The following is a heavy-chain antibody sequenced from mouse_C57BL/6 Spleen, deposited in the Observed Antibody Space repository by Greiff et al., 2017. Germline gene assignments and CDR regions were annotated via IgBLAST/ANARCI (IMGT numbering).Heavy chain of an antibody. V-gene: IGHV1-50*01. CDR2: IDPSDSYT. CDR3: ARRGNLYDQDAY. Sequence: QVQLQQPGAELVKPGASVKLSCKASGYTFTSYWMQWVKQRPGQGLEWIGEIDPSDSYTNYNQKFKGKATLTVDTSSSTAYMQLSSLTSEDSAVYYCARRGNLYDQDAYWGQGTLVTVSA. J-gene: IGHJ3*01. CDR1: GYTFTSYW. D-gene: IGHD2-3*01.